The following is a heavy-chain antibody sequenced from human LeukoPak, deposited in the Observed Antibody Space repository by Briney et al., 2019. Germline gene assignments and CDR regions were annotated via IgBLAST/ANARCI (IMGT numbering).Heavy chain of an antibody. CDR3: AREGDYYDSSGYPPGFDI. Sequence: PSETLSLTRTVSGGSISSGGYYWSWIRQHPGKGLEWIGYIYYSGSTYYNPSLKSRVTISVDTSKNQFSLKLSSVTAADTAVYYCAREGDYYDSSGYPPGFDIWGQGAMVTVSS. D-gene: IGHD3-22*01. V-gene: IGHV4-31*03. CDR2: IYYSGST. J-gene: IGHJ3*02. CDR1: GGSISSGGYY.